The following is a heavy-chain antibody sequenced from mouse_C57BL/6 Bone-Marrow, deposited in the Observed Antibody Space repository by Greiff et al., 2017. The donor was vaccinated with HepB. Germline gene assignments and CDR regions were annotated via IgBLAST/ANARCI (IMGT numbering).Heavy chain of an antibody. CDR3: ARSYYYGSSYNYAMDY. CDR1: GYSITSDY. Sequence: EVNLVESGPGLAKPSQTLSLTCSVTGYSITSDYWNWIRKFPGNKLEYMGYISYSGSTYYNPSLKSRISITRDTSKNQYYLQLNSVTTEDTATYYCARSYYYGSSYNYAMDYWGQGTSVTVSS. J-gene: IGHJ4*01. V-gene: IGHV3-8*01. D-gene: IGHD1-1*01. CDR2: ISYSGST.